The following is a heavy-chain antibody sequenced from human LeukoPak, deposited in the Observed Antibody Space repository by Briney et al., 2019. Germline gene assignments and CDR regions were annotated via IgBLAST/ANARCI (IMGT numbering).Heavy chain of an antibody. Sequence: PSETLSLTCTVSGGSISSYYWSWIRQPPGKGLEWIGYIYYSGSTNYNPSLKSRVTISVDTSKNQFSLKLSSVTAADTAVYYCAGHWDPFFFDYWGQGTLVTVSS. CDR3: AGHWDPFFFDY. J-gene: IGHJ4*02. V-gene: IGHV4-59*08. CDR1: GGSISSYY. D-gene: IGHD2/OR15-2a*01. CDR2: IYYSGST.